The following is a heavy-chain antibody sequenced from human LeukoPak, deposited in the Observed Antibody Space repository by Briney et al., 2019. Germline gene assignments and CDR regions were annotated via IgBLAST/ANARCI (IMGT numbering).Heavy chain of an antibody. CDR2: VSYDGSKK. J-gene: IGHJ4*02. V-gene: IGHV3-30*07. CDR1: GFTFSSYA. D-gene: IGHD3-16*01. Sequence: AGGSLRLSCVVSGFTFSSYAIHWVRQAPGKGLEWVAVVSYDGSKKYCADSVKGRFTISRDNSKNTPYLQMNSLRAEDTAVYYCAKEPSFLTDYWGQGTLVTVSS. CDR3: AKEPSFLTDY.